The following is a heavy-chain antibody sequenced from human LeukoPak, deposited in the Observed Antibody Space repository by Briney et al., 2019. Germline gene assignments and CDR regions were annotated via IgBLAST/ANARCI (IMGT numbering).Heavy chain of an antibody. Sequence: SETLSLTCAVYGGSFSGYYWSWVRQPPGKGLEWIGEINHSGSTNYNPSLKSRVTISVDTSKNQFSLKLSSVTAADTAVYYCARGGGLGYSIGQSDFDYWGQGTLVTVSS. CDR1: GGSFSGYY. CDR3: ARGGGLGYSIGQSDFDY. V-gene: IGHV4-34*01. J-gene: IGHJ4*02. D-gene: IGHD6-25*01. CDR2: INHSGST.